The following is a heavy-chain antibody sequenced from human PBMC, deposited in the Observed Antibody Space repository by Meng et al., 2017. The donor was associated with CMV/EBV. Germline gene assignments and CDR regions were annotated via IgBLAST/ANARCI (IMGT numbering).Heavy chain of an antibody. V-gene: IGHV4-34*01. D-gene: IGHD2-2*01. J-gene: IGHJ4*02. CDR1: SCYY. CDR2: INHSGST. Sequence: SCYYWSWIRQPPGKGLEWIGEINHSGSTNYNPSLKSRVTISVDTSKNQFSLKLSSVTAADTAVYYCARGGHYCSSTSCSPLYYFDYWGQGTLVTSPQ. CDR3: ARGGHYCSSTSCSPLYYFDY.